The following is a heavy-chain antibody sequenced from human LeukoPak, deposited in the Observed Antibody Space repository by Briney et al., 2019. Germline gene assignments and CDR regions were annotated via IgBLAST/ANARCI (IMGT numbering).Heavy chain of an antibody. CDR3: AKGYSMSY. Sequence: TSETLSLTCAVYGGSFSGYYWSWIRQPPGKGLEWIGEINHSGSTNYNPSLKSRVTISVDTSKNQFSLKLSSVTPDDTAVYYCAKGYSMSYWGQGTLVTVSS. D-gene: IGHD6-13*01. CDR2: INHSGST. CDR1: GGSFSGYY. J-gene: IGHJ4*02. V-gene: IGHV4-34*01.